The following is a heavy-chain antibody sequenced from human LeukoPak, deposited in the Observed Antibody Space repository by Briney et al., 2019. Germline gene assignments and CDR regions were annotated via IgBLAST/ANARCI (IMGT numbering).Heavy chain of an antibody. J-gene: IGHJ4*02. Sequence: GGSLRLSCAASGFTFRDYGMHWVRQAPGKGPEWLAVISYDGSKEYYADSVKGRFIISRDNSKNTVYLQMSSLRPEETAVYYCAKELNRRLPDYWGQGTLVIVPS. CDR2: ISYDGSKE. V-gene: IGHV3-30*18. CDR3: AKELNRRLPDY. CDR1: GFTFRDYG. D-gene: IGHD2-21*01.